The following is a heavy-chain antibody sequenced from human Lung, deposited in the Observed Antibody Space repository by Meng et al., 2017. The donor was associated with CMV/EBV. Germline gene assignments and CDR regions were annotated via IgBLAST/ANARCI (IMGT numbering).Heavy chain of an antibody. CDR3: ARESQIGFDY. CDR1: GFTFSSYA. J-gene: IGHJ4*02. V-gene: IGHV3-30-3*01. CDR2: ISYDGSNK. D-gene: IGHD2/OR15-2a*01. Sequence: GGSLRLSCAASGFTFSSYAMHWVRQAPGKGLERVAVISYDGSNKYYADSVKGRFTISRDNSKNTLYLQMNSLRAEDTAVYYCARESQIGFDYWGQGTLVTVSS.